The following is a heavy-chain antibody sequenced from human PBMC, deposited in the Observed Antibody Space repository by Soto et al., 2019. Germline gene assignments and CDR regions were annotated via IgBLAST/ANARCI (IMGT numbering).Heavy chain of an antibody. CDR2: IIPILGIA. CDR3: ARHQDGVGRDAFDI. V-gene: IGHV1-69*02. J-gene: IGHJ3*02. Sequence: QVQLVQSGAEVKKPGSSVKVSCKASGGTFSSYTISWVRQAPGQGLEWMGRIIPILGIANYAQKFQGRVTITADKSTSTAYMELSSLRSEDTAVYYCARHQDGVGRDAFDIWGQGTMVTVSS. CDR1: GGTFSSYT. D-gene: IGHD1-26*01.